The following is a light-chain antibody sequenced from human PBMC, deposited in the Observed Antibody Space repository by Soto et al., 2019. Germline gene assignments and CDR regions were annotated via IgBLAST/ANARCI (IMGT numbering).Light chain of an antibody. J-gene: IGKJ1*01. Sequence: DIQMTQSPSTLSASVGDRVTITCRASQSISSWLAWYQQKPGKAPKLLISKASSLESGVTSRFSGSGSGTEFTLTISSLQPDDFATYYRHQYSSYSRTFGQGTKVEIK. CDR2: KAS. CDR1: QSISSW. CDR3: HQYSSYSRT. V-gene: IGKV1-5*03.